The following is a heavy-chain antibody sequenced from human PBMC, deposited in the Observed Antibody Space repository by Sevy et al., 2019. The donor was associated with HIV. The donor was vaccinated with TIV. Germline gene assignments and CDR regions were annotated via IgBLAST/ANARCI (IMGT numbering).Heavy chain of an antibody. CDR3: ARGLYYYDSSGYSDAFDI. CDR2: FYPGNSDV. Sequence: GESLKISCKGSGYIFKNYWISWVRQVPGKGLEWMGIFYPGNSDVRYSPSFQGHVTISADKSISAAYLQWRSLKASDTAMYFCARGLYYYDSSGYSDAFDIWGQGTMVTVSS. CDR1: GYIFKNYW. D-gene: IGHD3-22*01. J-gene: IGHJ3*02. V-gene: IGHV5-51*01.